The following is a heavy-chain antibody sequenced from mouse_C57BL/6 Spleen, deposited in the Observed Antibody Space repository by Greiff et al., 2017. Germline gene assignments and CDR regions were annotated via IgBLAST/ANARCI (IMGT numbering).Heavy chain of an antibody. V-gene: IGHV1-78*01. CDR1: GYTFTDHT. CDR2: IYPRDGST. D-gene: IGHD4-1*01. Sequence: VQLQQSDAELVKPGASVKISCKVSGYTFTDHTIHWMKQRPEQGLEWIGYIYPRDGSTKYNEKFKGKATLTADKSSSTAYMQLNSLTSEDSAVYFCASGALPGSPSYWYFDVWGTGTTVTVSS. CDR3: ASGALPGSPSYWYFDV. J-gene: IGHJ1*03.